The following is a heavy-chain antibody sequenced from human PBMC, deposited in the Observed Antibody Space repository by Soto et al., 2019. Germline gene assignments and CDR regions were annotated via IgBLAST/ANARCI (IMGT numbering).Heavy chain of an antibody. CDR2: INPNSGGT. CDR3: ARDESEVCSGSSCFDY. D-gene: IGHD2-15*01. V-gene: IGHV1-2*02. CDR1: GYTFTGYY. Sequence: ASVKVSCKASGYTFTGYYMHWVRQAPGEGLEWMGWINPNSGGTNYAQKFQGRVTMTRDTSISTAYMELSRLRSDDTAVYYCARDESEVCSGSSCFDYWGQGTLVTVSS. J-gene: IGHJ4*02.